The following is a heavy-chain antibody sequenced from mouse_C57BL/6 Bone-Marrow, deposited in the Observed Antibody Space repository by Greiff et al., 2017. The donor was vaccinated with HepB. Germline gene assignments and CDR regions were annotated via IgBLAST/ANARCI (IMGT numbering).Heavy chain of an antibody. Sequence: VKLKQSGAELVRPGASVKLSCKASGYTFTDYYINWVKQRPGQGLEWIARIYPGSGNTYYNEKFKGKATLTAEKSSSTAYMQLSSLTSEDSAVYFCASYGNFDYWGQGTTLTVSS. J-gene: IGHJ2*01. V-gene: IGHV1-76*01. CDR3: ASYGNFDY. D-gene: IGHD2-1*01. CDR1: GYTFTDYY. CDR2: IYPGSGNT.